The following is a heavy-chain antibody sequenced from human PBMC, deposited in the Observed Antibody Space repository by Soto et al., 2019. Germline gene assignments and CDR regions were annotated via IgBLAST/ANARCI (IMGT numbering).Heavy chain of an antibody. J-gene: IGHJ6*02. CDR1: GGTFSSYA. D-gene: IGHD2-15*01. Sequence: QVQLVQSGAEVKKPGSSVKVSCKASGGTFSSYAISWVRQAPGQGLEWMGGIIPIFGTANYEQKFQGRVTITADESTSTAYMELSSLRSEDTAVYYCASYCSGGSCYPYYYYGMDVWGQGTTVTVSS. CDR2: IIPIFGTA. CDR3: ASYCSGGSCYPYYYYGMDV. V-gene: IGHV1-69*01.